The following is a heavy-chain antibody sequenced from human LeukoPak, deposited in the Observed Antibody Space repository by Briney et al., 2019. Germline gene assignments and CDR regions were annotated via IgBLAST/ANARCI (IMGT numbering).Heavy chain of an antibody. V-gene: IGHV1-18*01. D-gene: IGHD3-9*01. Sequence: ASVKVSFKASGYTFTSYGISWVRQAPGQGLEWMGWISAYNGNTNYAQKLQGRVTMTTDTSTSTAYMELRSLRSDDTAVYYCARIYSVDWLLLPPYYFDYWGQGTLVTVSS. CDR3: ARIYSVDWLLLPPYYFDY. CDR2: ISAYNGNT. J-gene: IGHJ4*02. CDR1: GYTFTSYG.